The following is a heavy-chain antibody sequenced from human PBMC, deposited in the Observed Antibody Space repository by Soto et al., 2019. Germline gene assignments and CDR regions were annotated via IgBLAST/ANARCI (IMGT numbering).Heavy chain of an antibody. CDR2: ISGGGDST. D-gene: IGHD5-18*01. J-gene: IGHJ4*02. Sequence: EVQLLESGGGLVQPGGSLRLSCAASGFTFSSNSITWVRQAPGKGLECVSGISGGGDSTFYADSVKGRFTISRDNSKNTVFLHMNSLRADDTAVYYCAKWDGYGDYWGQGTLVTVSS. CDR3: AKWDGYGDY. V-gene: IGHV3-23*01. CDR1: GFTFSSNS.